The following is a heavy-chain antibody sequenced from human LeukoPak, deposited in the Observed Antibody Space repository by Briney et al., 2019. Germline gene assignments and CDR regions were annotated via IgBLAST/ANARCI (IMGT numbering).Heavy chain of an antibody. CDR1: GYTFTSCD. CDR3: ARGGGAYSSGWYPYYYYYYMDV. D-gene: IGHD6-19*01. Sequence: ASVKVSCKASGYTFTSCDINWVRQATGQGLEWMGWMNPNSGNTGYAQKFQGRVTITRNTSISTAYMELSSLRSEDTAVYYCARGGGAYSSGWYPYYYYYYMDVWGKGTTVTVSS. V-gene: IGHV1-8*03. CDR2: MNPNSGNT. J-gene: IGHJ6*03.